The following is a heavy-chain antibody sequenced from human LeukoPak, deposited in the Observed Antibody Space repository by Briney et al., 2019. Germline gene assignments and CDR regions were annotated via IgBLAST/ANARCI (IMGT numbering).Heavy chain of an antibody. D-gene: IGHD6-25*01. CDR2: IYYSGST. Sequence: PSETLSLTCTVSGGSISSYYWSWIRQPPGKGLGWIGYIYYSGSTNYNPALKSRVTISVDTSKNQFSLKLSSVTAADTAVYYCARHLAGRRNFDYWGQGTLVTVSS. V-gene: IGHV4-59*08. CDR1: GGSISSYY. CDR3: ARHLAGRRNFDY. J-gene: IGHJ4*02.